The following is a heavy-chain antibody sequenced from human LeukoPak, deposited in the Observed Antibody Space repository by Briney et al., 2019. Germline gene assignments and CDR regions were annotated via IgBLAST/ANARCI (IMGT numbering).Heavy chain of an antibody. D-gene: IGHD6-13*01. Sequence: GESLKISCQASGYSFTSYWISWVRQMPGKGLEWMGRIDPSDSYTNYSPSFQGHVTISADKSISSAYLQWSSLKASDTAMYYCARQRYSRLPMWDWGQGTLVTVSS. J-gene: IGHJ4*02. CDR3: ARQRYSRLPMWD. CDR2: IDPSDSYT. V-gene: IGHV5-10-1*01. CDR1: GYSFTSYW.